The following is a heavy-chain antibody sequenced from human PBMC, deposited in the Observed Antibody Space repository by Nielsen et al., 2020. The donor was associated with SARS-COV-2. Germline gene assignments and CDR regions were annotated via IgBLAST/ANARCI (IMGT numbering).Heavy chain of an antibody. Sequence: ASVKVSCKASGYTFTSYTMNWVRQAPGQGLEWMGWINTNTGNPTYAQGFTGRFVFSLDTSVSTAYLQISSLKAEDIAVYYCARDPGYSSSWYYYYYGMDVWGQGTTVTVSS. CDR2: INTNTGNP. D-gene: IGHD6-13*01. CDR3: ARDPGYSSSWYYYYYGMDV. J-gene: IGHJ6*02. CDR1: GYTFTSYT. V-gene: IGHV7-4-1*02.